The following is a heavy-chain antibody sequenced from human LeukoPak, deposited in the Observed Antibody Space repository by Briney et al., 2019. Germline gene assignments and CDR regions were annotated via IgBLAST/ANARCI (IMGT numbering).Heavy chain of an antibody. V-gene: IGHV3-15*01. CDR3: TTDGIAVAGYFDY. Sequence: PGGSLRLSCAASGFTFSNAWMGWVRQAPGKGLEWVGRIKSKAAGGTTDYAAPVKGRFTISRDDSKNTLDLQMDSLKTEDTAVYYCTTDGIAVAGYFDYWGQGTLVTVSS. J-gene: IGHJ4*02. D-gene: IGHD6-19*01. CDR1: GFTFSNAW. CDR2: IKSKAAGGTT.